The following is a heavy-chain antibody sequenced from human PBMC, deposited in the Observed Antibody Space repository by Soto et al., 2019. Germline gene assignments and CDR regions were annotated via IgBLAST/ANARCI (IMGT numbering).Heavy chain of an antibody. V-gene: IGHV4-39*01. D-gene: IGHD3-10*01. Sequence: NPSETLSLTCSVSGGSISSSTYYWGWIRQSPGKGLEWIGTIYYTGRTYFNPSLKSRVTISGDTSKNQFSLKLSSVTAADTAVYYCARQQSLDLLYYGWFDPWGQGTLVTVSS. CDR1: GGSISSSTYY. J-gene: IGHJ5*02. CDR2: IYYTGRT. CDR3: ARQQSLDLLYYGWFDP.